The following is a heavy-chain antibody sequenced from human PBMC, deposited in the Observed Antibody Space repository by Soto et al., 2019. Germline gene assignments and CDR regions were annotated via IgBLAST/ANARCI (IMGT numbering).Heavy chain of an antibody. CDR3: ARQQLWLYYYYYGMDV. V-gene: IGHV4-34*01. CDR1: GGSFSGYY. Sequence: PSETLSLTCAVYGGSFSGYYWSWIRQPPGKGLEWIGEINHSGSTNYNPSLKSRVTISVDTSKNQFSLKLSSVTAADTAVYYCARQQLWLYYYYYGMDVWGQGTTVTVYS. J-gene: IGHJ6*02. D-gene: IGHD6-13*01. CDR2: INHSGST.